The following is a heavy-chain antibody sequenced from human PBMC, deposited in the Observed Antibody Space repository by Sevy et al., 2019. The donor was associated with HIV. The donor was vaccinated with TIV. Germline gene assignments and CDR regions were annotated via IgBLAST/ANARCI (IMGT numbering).Heavy chain of an antibody. V-gene: IGHV3-21*01. CDR2: ISSTSTYI. CDR1: GFTLSSYS. J-gene: IGHJ3*01. CDR3: AWGYDYDSSGYYSGDAFDV. D-gene: IGHD3-22*01. Sequence: GGSLRLSCAASGFTLSSYSMNWVRQAPGKGLEWVSSISSTSTYIYYADSVKGRVTISRDNAKNSLFLQMISLRAEDTAVYYCAWGYDYDSSGYYSGDAFDVWGQGTMVTVSS.